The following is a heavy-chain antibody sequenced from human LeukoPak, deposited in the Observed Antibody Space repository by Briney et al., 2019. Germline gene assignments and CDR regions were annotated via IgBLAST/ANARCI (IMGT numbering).Heavy chain of an antibody. CDR1: GDSISTSSYY. Sequence: TSPETLSLTCTVSGDSISTSSYYWGWIRQPPGKGLEWLGSIYYSGSTYYNPSLKSRVTISVDTSKNQFSLNLYSVTAADTAVFYCARSYYYDYRQIDYWGQGTLVTVSS. J-gene: IGHJ4*02. V-gene: IGHV4-39*01. CDR2: IYYSGST. CDR3: ARSYYYDYRQIDY. D-gene: IGHD3-22*01.